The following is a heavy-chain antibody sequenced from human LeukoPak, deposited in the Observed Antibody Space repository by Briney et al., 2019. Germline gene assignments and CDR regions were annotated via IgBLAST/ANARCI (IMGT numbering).Heavy chain of an antibody. CDR2: ISSSGTTI. V-gene: IGHV3-48*03. CDR3: ARVGVVVAATGNLWFDP. Sequence: GSLRLSCAASGFTFSSYEMNWVRQAPGKGLEWVSYISSSGTTIYYADSVKGRFTISRDNAKNSLYLQMNSLRAEDTAVYYCARVGVVVAATGNLWFDPWGQGTLVAVSS. CDR1: GFTFSSYE. D-gene: IGHD2-15*01. J-gene: IGHJ5*02.